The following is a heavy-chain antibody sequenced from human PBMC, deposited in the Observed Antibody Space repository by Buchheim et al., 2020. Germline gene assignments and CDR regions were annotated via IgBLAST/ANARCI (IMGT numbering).Heavy chain of an antibody. Sequence: QVQLQESGPGLVQPSETLSLTCSVSGASVTNDYWSWIRQPPGKGLDWIAYISNAGGTNYNPSLTSRVTISVDASKNQFSLKLSSVTAADTAVYYCAKFSRPDSGGWYLDYWGQGTL. V-gene: IGHV4-59*02. D-gene: IGHD6-19*01. CDR1: GASVTNDY. CDR2: ISNAGGT. J-gene: IGHJ4*01. CDR3: AKFSRPDSGGWYLDY.